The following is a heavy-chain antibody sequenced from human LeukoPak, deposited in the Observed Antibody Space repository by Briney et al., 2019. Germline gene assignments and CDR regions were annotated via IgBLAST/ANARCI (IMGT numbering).Heavy chain of an antibody. CDR3: ARAPVYYYGSGTHFDY. J-gene: IGHJ4*02. V-gene: IGHV4-59*01. CDR2: IYYSGST. Sequence: SETLSLTCTVSGGSISSYYWSWIRQPPGKGLEWIGYIYYSGSTNYNPSLKSRVTISVDTSKNQFSLKLSSVTAAYTAVYYCARAPVYYYGSGTHFDYWGQGTLVTVSS. CDR1: GGSISSYY. D-gene: IGHD3-10*01.